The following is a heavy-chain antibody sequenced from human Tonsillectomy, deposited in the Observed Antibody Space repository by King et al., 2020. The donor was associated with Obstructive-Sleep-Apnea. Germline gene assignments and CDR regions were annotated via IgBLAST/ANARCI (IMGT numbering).Heavy chain of an antibody. V-gene: IGHV3-30-3*01. CDR2: ISYDGSNK. CDR1: GFTFSSYA. J-gene: IGHJ4*02. CDR3: AGEPVLSGYSYGGRGLVGY. D-gene: IGHD5-18*01. Sequence: VQLVESGGGVVQPGRSLRLSCAASGFTFSSYAMHWVRQAPGKGLEWVAVISYDGSNKYYADSVKGRFTISRDNSKNTLYLQMNSLRAEDTAVYYCAGEPVLSGYSYGGRGLVGYWGQGTLVTVSS.